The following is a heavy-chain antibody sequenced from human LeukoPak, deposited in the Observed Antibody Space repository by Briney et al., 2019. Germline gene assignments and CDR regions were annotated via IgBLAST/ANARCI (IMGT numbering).Heavy chain of an antibody. CDR3: ARDRSSGYGIDY. Sequence: GGSLRLSCAASGFTFSDYYMSWIRQAPGKGLEWVSYVSGGGSPIYWADSVRGRFALSRDNAKNSLYLQMNGLRAEDTAVYYCARDRSSGYGIDYWGQGTLVTVSS. J-gene: IGHJ4*02. CDR1: GFTFSDYY. D-gene: IGHD3-22*01. V-gene: IGHV3-11*01. CDR2: VSGGGSPI.